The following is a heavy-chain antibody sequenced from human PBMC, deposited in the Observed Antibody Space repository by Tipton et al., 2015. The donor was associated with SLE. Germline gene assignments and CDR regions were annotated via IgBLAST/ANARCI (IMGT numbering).Heavy chain of an antibody. CDR1: GFTLGTYW. J-gene: IGHJ4*02. D-gene: IGHD3-10*01. V-gene: IGHV3-7*01. Sequence: SLRLSCAASGFTLGTYWMTWVRQAPGKGLEWVANMKPDGSEVYYMDSVKGRFTISRDNAKNSVYLEMKNLRAEDSAVYYCATDGASFDYWGQGTLVIVSS. CDR2: MKPDGSEV. CDR3: ATDGASFDY.